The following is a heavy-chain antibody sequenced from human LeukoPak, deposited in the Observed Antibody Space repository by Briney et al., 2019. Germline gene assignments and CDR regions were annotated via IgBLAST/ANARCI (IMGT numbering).Heavy chain of an antibody. V-gene: IGHV4-4*07. D-gene: IGHD3-3*01. CDR3: ARGYYDFWSGPPLRARLNAFDI. CDR1: GGSISSYH. Sequence: SETLSLTCTVSGGSISSYHWSWIRQPAGKGLEWIGRIYTSGSTNYNPSLKSRVTMSVDTSKNQFSLKLSSVTAADTAVYYCARGYYDFWSGPPLRARLNAFDIWGQGTMVTVSS. J-gene: IGHJ3*02. CDR2: IYTSGST.